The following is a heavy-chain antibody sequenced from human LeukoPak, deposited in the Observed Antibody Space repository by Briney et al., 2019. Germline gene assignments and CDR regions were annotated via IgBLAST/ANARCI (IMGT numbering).Heavy chain of an antibody. CDR2: IRYDGSNT. CDR3: AKDGTSYYYIYY. J-gene: IGHJ4*02. V-gene: IGHV3-30*02. D-gene: IGHD2/OR15-2a*01. CDR1: GFTFSSYG. Sequence: GGSLRLSCAASGFTFSSYGMHWVRQAPGKGLEWLAFIRYDGSNTYYADSVKGRFTVSRDDSKNTLYLQMNSLRGDDTAVYYCAKDGTSYYYIYYWGQGALVTVSS.